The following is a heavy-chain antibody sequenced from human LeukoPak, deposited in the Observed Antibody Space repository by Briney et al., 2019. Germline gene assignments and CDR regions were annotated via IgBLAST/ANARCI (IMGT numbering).Heavy chain of an antibody. CDR2: MNPNSGNT. D-gene: IGHD3-22*01. Sequence: ASVKVSCKASGYTFTSYDINWVRQATGQGLEWMGWMNPNSGNTGYAQKFQGRVTITRNTSISTAYMELSSLRSEDTAVYYCARVIVGDYYMDVWGKGTTVTVSS. V-gene: IGHV1-8*01. CDR3: ARVIVGDYYMDV. J-gene: IGHJ6*03. CDR1: GYTFTSYD.